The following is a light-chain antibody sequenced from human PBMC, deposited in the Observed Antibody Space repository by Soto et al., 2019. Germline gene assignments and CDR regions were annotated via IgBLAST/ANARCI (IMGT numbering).Light chain of an antibody. J-gene: IGKJ3*01. CDR3: QQYNNWPFT. CDR2: GAS. Sequence: EIVMTQSPATLSVSPGERATLYCRASRSVSSNLAWYQQKPGQAPRLLIYGASTRATGIPARFSGSGSGTEFTLTISSLQSEDFAVYYCQQYNNWPFTFGPGTKVDIK. CDR1: RSVSSN. V-gene: IGKV3-15*01.